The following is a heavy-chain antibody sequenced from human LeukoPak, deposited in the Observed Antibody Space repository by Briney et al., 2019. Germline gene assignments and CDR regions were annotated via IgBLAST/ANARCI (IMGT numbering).Heavy chain of an antibody. J-gene: IGHJ4*02. CDR1: GFTFDDYA. D-gene: IGHD6-19*01. V-gene: IGHV3-9*03. Sequence: PGGSLRLSCAASGFTFDDYAMHWVRQAPGKGLEWVSGISWKSGSIGYVDSVKGRFTISRDNAKNSLYLQMNSLRAEDMALYYCAKVGVRWDSSGWFDYWGQGTLVTVSS. CDR3: AKVGVRWDSSGWFDY. CDR2: ISWKSGSI.